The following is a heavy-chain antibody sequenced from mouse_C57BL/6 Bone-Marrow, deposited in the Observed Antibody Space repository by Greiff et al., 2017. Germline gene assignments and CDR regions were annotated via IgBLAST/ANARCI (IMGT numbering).Heavy chain of an antibody. V-gene: IGHV1-85*01. CDR1: GYTFTSYD. J-gene: IGHJ1*03. D-gene: IGHD1-1*02. Sequence: QVQLQQSGPELVKPGASVTLSCKASGYTFTSYDINWVKQRPGQGLEWIGWLYPRDGSTKYNEQFKGKATLTADTSSSTAYMELHSRTSEDSAVYFCARLGSYERYFDVWGTGTTVTVSA. CDR3: ARLGSYERYFDV. CDR2: LYPRDGST.